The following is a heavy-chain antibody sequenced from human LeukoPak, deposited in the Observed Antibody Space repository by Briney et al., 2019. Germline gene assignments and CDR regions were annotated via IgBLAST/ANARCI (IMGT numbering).Heavy chain of an antibody. CDR1: GFIFSSYW. CDR3: ARDERWIQFNY. V-gene: IGHV3-23*01. Sequence: QPGGSLRLSCAASGFIFSSYWMHWVRHAPGKGLAWVSGIVGSGVTTYYADSVKGRFTISRDNSKNTLYLHMNSLRAEDTAIYYCARDERWIQFNYWGQGTLVTVSS. J-gene: IGHJ4*02. D-gene: IGHD5-18*01. CDR2: IVGSGVTT.